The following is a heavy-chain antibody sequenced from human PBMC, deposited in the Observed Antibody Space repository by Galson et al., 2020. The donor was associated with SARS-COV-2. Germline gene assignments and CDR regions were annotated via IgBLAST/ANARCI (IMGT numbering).Heavy chain of an antibody. Sequence: ASVKVSCKASGGTFSSYAISWVRQAPGQGLEWMGGIIPIFGTANYAQKFQGRVTITTDESTSRAYMELSSLRSEDTAVYYCARSDSYCSSTSCYLYFDYWGQGTLVTVSS. CDR2: IIPIFGTA. CDR3: ARSDSYCSSTSCYLYFDY. CDR1: GGTFSSYA. D-gene: IGHD2-2*01. V-gene: IGHV1-69*05. J-gene: IGHJ4*02.